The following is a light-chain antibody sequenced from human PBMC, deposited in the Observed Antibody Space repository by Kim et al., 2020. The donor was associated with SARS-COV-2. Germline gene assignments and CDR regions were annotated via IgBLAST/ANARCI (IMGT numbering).Light chain of an antibody. V-gene: IGLV3-19*01. CDR3: NSRDSSGNHVV. CDR1: SLRSDY. CDR2: GKN. J-gene: IGLJ2*01. Sequence: ALGQTVRITCQGDSLRSDYASLYQQKPGQAPVLVIYGKNNRPSGIPDRFSGSSSGNTASLTITGAQAEDEADYYCNSRDSSGNHVVFGGGTQLTVL.